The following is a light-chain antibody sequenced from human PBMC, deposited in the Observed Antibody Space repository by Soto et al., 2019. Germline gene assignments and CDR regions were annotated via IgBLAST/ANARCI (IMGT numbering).Light chain of an antibody. CDR1: QSVVRY. Sequence: EIVLTQSPVTLSLSPGDTATLSCRASQSVVRYVAWYQQKPGQAPRLLIYAATIRASGIPARFSGSGSGTDFSLTISSLEPEDFAVYYCQQRYHCPPLTFGGGTKVEVK. V-gene: IGKV3-11*01. J-gene: IGKJ4*01. CDR2: AAT. CDR3: QQRYHCPPLT.